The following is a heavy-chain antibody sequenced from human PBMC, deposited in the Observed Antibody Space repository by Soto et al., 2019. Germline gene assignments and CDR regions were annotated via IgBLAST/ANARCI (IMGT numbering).Heavy chain of an antibody. D-gene: IGHD2-15*01. Sequence: SQTLSLTCAISGDSVSSSSVTWNWIRQSPSRGLEWLGRTYYRSKWYNDYAESVKSRITINPDTSKNQFSLHLNSVTPEDTAVYYCVRLIGNIWLDFWGQGTLVTVSS. CDR3: VRLIGNIWLDF. J-gene: IGHJ5*01. CDR2: TYYRSKWYN. CDR1: GDSVSSSSVT. V-gene: IGHV6-1*01.